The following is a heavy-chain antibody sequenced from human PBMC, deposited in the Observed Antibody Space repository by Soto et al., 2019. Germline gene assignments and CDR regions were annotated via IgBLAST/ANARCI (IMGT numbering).Heavy chain of an antibody. V-gene: IGHV4-39*01. D-gene: IGHD3-16*01. J-gene: IGHJ6*02. Sequence: SETLSLTCTVSGGSISSSSYYWGWIRHPPGKGLEWIGSIYYSGYTYYNPSLKSRVTISVDTSKNQFSLKLSSVTAADTAVYYCARHNGPLYVGYYYDMDVWGQGTTVTVS. CDR1: GGSISSSSYY. CDR3: ARHNGPLYVGYYYDMDV. CDR2: IYYSGYT.